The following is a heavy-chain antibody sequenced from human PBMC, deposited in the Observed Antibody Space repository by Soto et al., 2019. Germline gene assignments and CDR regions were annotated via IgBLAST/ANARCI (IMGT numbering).Heavy chain of an antibody. CDR2: IIPIFGTA. D-gene: IGHD2-21*02. J-gene: IGHJ6*02. CDR1: GGTFSSYA. V-gene: IGHV1-69*12. CDR3: AAHIVVVTAIQNYYYYGMDV. Sequence: QVQLVQSGAEVKKPGSSVKVSCKASGGTFSSYAISWVRQAPGQGLEWMGGIIPIFGTANYAQKFQGRVTITADESTSTXYXXLSSLRSEDTAVYYCAAHIVVVTAIQNYYYYGMDVWGQGTTVTVSS.